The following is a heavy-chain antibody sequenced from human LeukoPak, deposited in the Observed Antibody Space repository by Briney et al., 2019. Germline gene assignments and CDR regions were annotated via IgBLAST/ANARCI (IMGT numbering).Heavy chain of an antibody. CDR3: ARAFTVGATPHWYFDL. D-gene: IGHD1-26*01. Sequence: SETLSLTCTVSGGSISSGGYYWSWIRQHPGKGLEWIGYIYYSGSTYYNPSLKSRVTISVDTSKNQFSLKLSSVTAADTAVYYRARAFTVGATPHWYFDLWGRGTLVTVSS. V-gene: IGHV4-31*03. CDR2: IYYSGST. J-gene: IGHJ2*01. CDR1: GGSISSGGYY.